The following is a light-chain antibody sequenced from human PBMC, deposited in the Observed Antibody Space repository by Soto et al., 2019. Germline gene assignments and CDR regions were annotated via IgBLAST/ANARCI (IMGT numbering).Light chain of an antibody. J-gene: IGLJ2*01. CDR3: VLYMGSGPL. V-gene: IGLV8-61*01. CDR2: STN. CDR1: SGSVSTSYY. Sequence: QTVVTQEPSFSVSPGGTVTLTCGLSSGSVSTSYYPSCYQQTPGQAPRTLIYSTNTRSSGVPDRFSGSILGNKAALTITGAQADDESDYYCVLYMGSGPLFGGGTKVTVL.